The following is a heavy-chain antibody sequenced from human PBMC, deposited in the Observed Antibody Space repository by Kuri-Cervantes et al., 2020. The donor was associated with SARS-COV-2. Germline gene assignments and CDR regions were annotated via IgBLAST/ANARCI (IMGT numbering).Heavy chain of an antibody. D-gene: IGHD1-1*01. CDR3: ARHYAFDNCHK. J-gene: IGHJ4*02. CDR1: GASISSSTYY. Sequence: SETLSLTCTVSGASISSSTYYWGWIRQSPGKGLEWIGSIYESGDTYYASSLKSRLSLAVDTSRNQFSLRLTSVTAADTAIYYCARHYAFDNCHKWGQGTQVTVSS. CDR2: IYESGDT. V-gene: IGHV4-39*01.